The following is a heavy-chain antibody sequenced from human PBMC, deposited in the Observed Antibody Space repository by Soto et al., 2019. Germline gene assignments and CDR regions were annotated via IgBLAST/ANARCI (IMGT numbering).Heavy chain of an antibody. CDR1: YGSVSSYY. CDR3: ARDLDYDNGMDV. CDR2: LHYTESA. J-gene: IGHJ6*02. V-gene: IGHV4-59*02. Sequence: SETLSLTCTVSYGSVSSYYWSWIRQPPGKGLERIAYLHYTESANYNPSLKSRVTTSVDMSKNQFSLRLSSVTAADTAVYYCARDLDYDNGMDVWGQGTTVTVSS.